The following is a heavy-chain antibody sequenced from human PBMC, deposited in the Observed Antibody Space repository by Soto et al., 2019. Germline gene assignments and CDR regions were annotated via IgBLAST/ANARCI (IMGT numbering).Heavy chain of an antibody. Sequence: SETLSLTCTVSGXSISSGGYYWSWIRQHPGKGLEWIGYIYYSGSTYYNPSLKSRVTISVDTSKNQFSLKLSSVTAADTAVYYCAREPTTVTNYYYYALDVWGQGTTVTVSS. V-gene: IGHV4-31*03. CDR1: GXSISSGGYY. CDR2: IYYSGST. J-gene: IGHJ6*02. D-gene: IGHD4-17*01. CDR3: AREPTTVTNYYYYALDV.